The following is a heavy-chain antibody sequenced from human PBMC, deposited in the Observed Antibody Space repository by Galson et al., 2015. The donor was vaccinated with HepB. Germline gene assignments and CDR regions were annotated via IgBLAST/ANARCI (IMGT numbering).Heavy chain of an antibody. D-gene: IGHD6-13*01. CDR1: GGTFSSFA. Sequence: SVKVSCKASGGTFSSFAFNWVRQAPGHGLEWMGRIIPVFNAPTYAQIFQGRVTITADRSTNTAYMDLTSLTSKDTAIYFCAREIGSSMWYVGLRYSDYWGQGTLVIVSS. CDR3: AREIGSSMWYVGLRYSDY. V-gene: IGHV1-69*06. J-gene: IGHJ4*02. CDR2: IIPVFNAP.